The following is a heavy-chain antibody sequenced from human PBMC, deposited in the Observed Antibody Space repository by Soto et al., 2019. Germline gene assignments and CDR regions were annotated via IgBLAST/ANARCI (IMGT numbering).Heavy chain of an antibody. Sequence: ASVKVSCKASGYTFTRYGISWVRQAPGQGLEWMGWISGYNGDTKYAQKFQGGVTMTVDTSTTTAYMELRSLTSDDRAVYYCAKNGQPPYYYYGMDVWGQGTTVTVSS. J-gene: IGHJ6*02. CDR1: GYTFTRYG. V-gene: IGHV1-18*01. CDR2: ISGYNGDT. D-gene: IGHD2-8*01. CDR3: AKNGQPPYYYYGMDV.